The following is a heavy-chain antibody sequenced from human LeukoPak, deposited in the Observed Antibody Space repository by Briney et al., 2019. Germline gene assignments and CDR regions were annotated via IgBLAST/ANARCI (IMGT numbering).Heavy chain of an antibody. Sequence: SVKVSCKASGGTFSSYAICWVRQAPGQGLEWMGGIIPIFGTANYAQKFQGRVTITTDESTSTAYMELSSLRSEDTAVYYCARDRWNCSGGSCYLGLNDYWGQGTLVTVSS. CDR3: ARDRWNCSGGSCYLGLNDY. CDR2: IIPIFGTA. D-gene: IGHD2-15*01. J-gene: IGHJ4*02. CDR1: GGTFSSYA. V-gene: IGHV1-69*05.